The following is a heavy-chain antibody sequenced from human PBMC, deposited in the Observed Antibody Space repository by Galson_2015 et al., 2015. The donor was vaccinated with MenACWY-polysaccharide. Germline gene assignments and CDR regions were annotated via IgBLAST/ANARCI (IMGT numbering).Heavy chain of an antibody. CDR1: GFTFSSYS. J-gene: IGHJ3*02. CDR2: ISSSSSYI. CDR3: ARDITMVRGVADAFDI. D-gene: IGHD3-10*01. Sequence: SLRLSCAASGFTFSSYSMNWVRQAPGKGLEWVSPISSSSSYIYYADSVKGRFTISRDNAKNSLYLQMNSLRAEDTAVYYCARDITMVRGVADAFDIWGQGTMVTVSS. V-gene: IGHV3-21*01.